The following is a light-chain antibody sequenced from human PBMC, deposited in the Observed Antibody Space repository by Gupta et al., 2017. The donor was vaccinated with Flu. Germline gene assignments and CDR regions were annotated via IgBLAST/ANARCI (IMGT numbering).Light chain of an antibody. CDR3: AAWDDSLNGLWV. CDR2: RNN. V-gene: IGLV1-47*01. CDR1: SSNIGSNY. Sequence: QAVLTQPPSASGTPGQRVTIPCSGSSSNIGSNYVYWYQQLPGTAPNILIYRNNQRPSGVPDRFSGSKSGTSASLAISGLRSEDEADYYCAAWDDSLNGLWVFGGGTKVTVL. J-gene: IGLJ3*02.